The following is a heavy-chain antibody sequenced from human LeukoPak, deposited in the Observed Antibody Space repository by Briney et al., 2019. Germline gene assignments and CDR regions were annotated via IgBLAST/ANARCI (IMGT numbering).Heavy chain of an antibody. D-gene: IGHD2-21*01. CDR1: GGSISSYY. J-gene: IGHJ4*02. Sequence: SETLSLTCTVSGGSISSYYWSWIRQPPGKGLEWIGYIYYSGSTNYNPSLKSRVTISVDTSKNQFSLKLSSVTAADTAVYYCARVMVSPTYYFDYWGQGTLVTVSS. CDR3: ARVMVSPTYYFDY. V-gene: IGHV4-59*12. CDR2: IYYSGST.